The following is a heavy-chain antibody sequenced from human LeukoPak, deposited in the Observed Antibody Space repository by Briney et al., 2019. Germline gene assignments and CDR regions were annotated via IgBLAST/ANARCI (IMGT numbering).Heavy chain of an antibody. CDR3: ARGNDYYDSSGDIDY. Sequence: ASVKVSCKASGYTFTSYGISWVRQAPGQGLEWMGWISAYNGNTNYAQKLQGRVTMTTDTSTSTAYMELRSLRSDDTAVYYCARGNDYYDSSGDIDYWGQGTLVTVSS. J-gene: IGHJ4*02. D-gene: IGHD3-22*01. CDR1: GYTFTSYG. CDR2: ISAYNGNT. V-gene: IGHV1-18*01.